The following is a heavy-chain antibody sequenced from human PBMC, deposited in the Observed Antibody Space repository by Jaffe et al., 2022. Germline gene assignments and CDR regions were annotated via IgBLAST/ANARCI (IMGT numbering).Heavy chain of an antibody. CDR1: GFTFSNAW. V-gene: IGHV3-15*02. CDR2: IKSKTNGGGT. Sequence: EVQLVESGGALVKPGGSLRLSCAASGFTFSNAWMTWVRQAPGKGLEWIGRIKSKTNGGGTDYAAPVKGRFTISRDDSKNTVYLQMNSLKTEDTAVYYCTIGDCTSTRCHWDDAFDFWGQGTMVTVSS. CDR3: TIGDCTSTRCHWDDAFDF. D-gene: IGHD2-2*01. J-gene: IGHJ3*01.